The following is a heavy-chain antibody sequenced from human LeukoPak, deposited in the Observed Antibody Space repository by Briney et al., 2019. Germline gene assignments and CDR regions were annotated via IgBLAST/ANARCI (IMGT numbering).Heavy chain of an antibody. CDR1: GESISSGNYY. Sequence: SETLSLTCNVSGESISSGNYYWTWIRQPAGKGLEWIGRIHSSGLANYNRSLKSRVTISRDTSKNQLSLKVSSVTAADTAVYFCVSSRVATPPYIYGIDVWGQGTTVVVSS. CDR3: VSSRVATPPYIYGIDV. D-gene: IGHD3-3*01. CDR2: IHSSGLA. J-gene: IGHJ6*02. V-gene: IGHV4-61*02.